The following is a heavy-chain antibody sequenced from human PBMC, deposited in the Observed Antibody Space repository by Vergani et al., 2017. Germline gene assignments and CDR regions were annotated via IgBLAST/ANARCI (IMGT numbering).Heavy chain of an antibody. V-gene: IGHV3-30-3*01. CDR3: ARPAGGYCSSTSCSSDAFDI. CDR1: GFTFSSYA. D-gene: IGHD2-2*01. Sequence: VQLLESGGGVVQPGRSPRLSCAASGFTFSSYAMHWVRQAPGKGLEWVAVISYDGSNKYYADSVKGRFTISRDNSKNTLYLQMNSLRAEDTAVYYCARPAGGYCSSTSCSSDAFDIWGQGTMVTVSS. CDR2: ISYDGSNK. J-gene: IGHJ3*02.